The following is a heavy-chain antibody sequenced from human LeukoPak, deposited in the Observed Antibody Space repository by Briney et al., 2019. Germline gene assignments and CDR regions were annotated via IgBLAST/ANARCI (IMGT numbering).Heavy chain of an antibody. Sequence: SETLSLTCTVSGGSISSSSYYWGWIRQPPGKGLEWIGSIYYSGSTYYNPSLKSRVTISVDTSKNQFSLKLSSVTAADTAVYYCVGAALTYGYYYMDVWGKGTTVTVSS. J-gene: IGHJ6*03. D-gene: IGHD3-10*01. CDR2: IYYSGST. CDR3: VGAALTYGYYYMDV. V-gene: IGHV4-39*07. CDR1: GGSISSSSYY.